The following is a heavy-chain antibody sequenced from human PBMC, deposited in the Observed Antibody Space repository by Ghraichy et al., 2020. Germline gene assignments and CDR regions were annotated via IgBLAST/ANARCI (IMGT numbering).Heavy chain of an antibody. CDR2: IYYSGST. CDR3: ARRVDYYGSGSYYNGINWFDP. J-gene: IGHJ5*02. V-gene: IGHV4-39*01. CDR1: GGSISSSSYY. D-gene: IGHD3-10*01. Sequence: SETLSLTCTVSGGSISSSSYYWGWIRQPPGKGLEWIGSIYYSGSTYYNPSLKSRVTISVDTSKNQFSLKLSSVTAADTAVYYCARRVDYYGSGSYYNGINWFDPWGQGTLVTVSS.